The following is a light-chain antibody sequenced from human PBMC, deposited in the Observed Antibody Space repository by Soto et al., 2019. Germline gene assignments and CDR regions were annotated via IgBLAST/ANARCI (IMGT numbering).Light chain of an antibody. CDR3: GTWDRRLSVGV. Sequence: QSVLTQPPSVSAAPGQRVTISCSGSSSNIGSNSVSWYQQLPGTAPKLLIYDNNKRPSGIPDRFSASKSATSATLGITGLQTGDEADYYCGTWDRRLSVGVFGGGTKVTV. CDR1: SSNIGSNS. J-gene: IGLJ3*02. V-gene: IGLV1-51*01. CDR2: DNN.